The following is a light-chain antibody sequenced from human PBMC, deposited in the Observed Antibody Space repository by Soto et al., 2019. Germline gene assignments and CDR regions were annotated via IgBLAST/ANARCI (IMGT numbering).Light chain of an antibody. J-gene: IGKJ1*01. CDR3: QHYNSYSEA. CDR2: TAS. V-gene: IGKV1-33*01. Sequence: DIQMTQSPSSLSASVGDRVTITCQASQDITNYLNWYQQKPGKAPKLLIYTASSLQSGVPSRFSGGGSGTDFNFSISSLQPEDIATYYCQHYNSYSEAFGQGTKVELK. CDR1: QDITNY.